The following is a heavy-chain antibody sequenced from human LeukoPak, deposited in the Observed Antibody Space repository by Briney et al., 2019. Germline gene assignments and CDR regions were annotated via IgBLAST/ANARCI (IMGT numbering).Heavy chain of an antibody. V-gene: IGHV1-8*01. CDR3: ARAPMGAAALY. CDR1: GYTFTNFD. D-gene: IGHD6-13*01. CDR2: MNPVSGNA. Sequence: ASVKVSCKASGYTFTNFDINWVRQAPGQGLEWMGWMNPVSGNAGSAQKFQGRVTSTRDTSISTAYMELSSLRSDDTAFYYCARAPMGAAALYWGQGTLVTVSS. J-gene: IGHJ4*02.